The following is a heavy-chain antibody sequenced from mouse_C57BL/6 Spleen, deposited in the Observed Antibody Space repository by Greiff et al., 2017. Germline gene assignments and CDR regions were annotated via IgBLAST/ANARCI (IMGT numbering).Heavy chain of an antibody. CDR3: ARSDYYGSSYSWFAY. D-gene: IGHD1-1*01. CDR1: GYAFSSYW. V-gene: IGHV1-80*01. Sequence: QVQLQQSGAELVKPGASVKISCKASGYAFSSYWMNWVKQRPGKGLEWIGQIYPGDGDTNYNGKFKGKATLTADKSSSTAYMQLSSLTSEDSAVXFCARSDYYGSSYSWFAYWGQGTLVTVSA. CDR2: IYPGDGDT. J-gene: IGHJ3*01.